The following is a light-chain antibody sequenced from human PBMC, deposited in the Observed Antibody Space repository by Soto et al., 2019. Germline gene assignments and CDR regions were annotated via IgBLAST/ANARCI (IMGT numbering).Light chain of an antibody. Sequence: DVVLTQTPLSLSVTPGQPASISCKSSQSLLHNGGETFLFWYLQKPGQSPQLLIYEVSNRFSGVPDRFSGSGSGTDFTLEISRVEAEDVGIYYCMQSTQLPPTFGQGTRLETK. CDR1: QSLLHNGGETF. CDR2: EVS. CDR3: MQSTQLPPT. J-gene: IGKJ5*01. V-gene: IGKV2D-29*02.